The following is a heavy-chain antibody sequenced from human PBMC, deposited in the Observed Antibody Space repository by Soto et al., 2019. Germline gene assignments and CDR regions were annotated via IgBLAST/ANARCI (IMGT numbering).Heavy chain of an antibody. CDR1: GGTFTSYA. CDR3: AATRKHQYDMGV. Sequence: QVQLVQSGAEVKKPGSSVKVSCKASGGTFTSYAISWVRQAPGQGVEWMGGIIPIFRRANYAQKFLGRVTITADEPTSTPYMELTSMRSEDTAVYYCAATRKHQYDMGVWGQGTTVTVSS. D-gene: IGHD2-2*01. J-gene: IGHJ6*02. V-gene: IGHV1-69*01. CDR2: IIPIFRRA.